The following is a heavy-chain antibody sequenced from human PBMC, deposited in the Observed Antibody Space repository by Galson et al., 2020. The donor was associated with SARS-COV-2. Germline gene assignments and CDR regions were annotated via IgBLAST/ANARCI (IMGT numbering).Heavy chain of an antibody. V-gene: IGHV5-51*01. CDR1: GYSFTNYW. Sequence: ESLKISCRTSGYSFTNYWIGWVRQMPGKGLEWMGIIYPDDSYTIYSPSFQGQVTISADKSISTAFLQWSSLKASDTAIYYCARHGASSGWYEGIDYWGQGTLVTVSS. D-gene: IGHD6-19*01. J-gene: IGHJ4*02. CDR2: IYPDDSYT. CDR3: ARHGASSGWYEGIDY.